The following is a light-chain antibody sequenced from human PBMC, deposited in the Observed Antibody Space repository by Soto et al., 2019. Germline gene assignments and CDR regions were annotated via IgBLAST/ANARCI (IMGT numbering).Light chain of an antibody. V-gene: IGKV4-1*01. CDR2: WAS. CDR1: QSVLYSSKNKNY. CDR3: QQYYSSPAWT. J-gene: IGKJ1*01. Sequence: DIVMTQSPDSLAVSLGERATINCKSSQSVLYSSKNKNYLAWYQQKPGQPPKLLIYWASTRESGVPDRFSGSWSGTDFTLTVSSLQAEDCAVYYFQQYYSSPAWTFGQWTKVEIK.